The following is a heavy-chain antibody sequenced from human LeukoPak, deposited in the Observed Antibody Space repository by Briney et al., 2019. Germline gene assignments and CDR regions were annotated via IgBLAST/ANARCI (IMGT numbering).Heavy chain of an antibody. J-gene: IGHJ4*02. Sequence: GESLKISCKGSKYSFANYWIGWVRQMPGKGLEWMGIIHPGDSDTRYSPSFQGQVTISADKSISTAYLQWSSLKASDTAMYYCARQDPYGSGPYYFDYWGQGTLVTVSS. CDR3: ARQDPYGSGPYYFDY. D-gene: IGHD3-10*01. CDR1: KYSFANYW. CDR2: IHPGDSDT. V-gene: IGHV5-51*01.